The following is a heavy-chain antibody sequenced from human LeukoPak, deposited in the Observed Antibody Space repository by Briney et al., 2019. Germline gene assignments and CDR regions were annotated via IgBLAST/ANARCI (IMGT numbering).Heavy chain of an antibody. CDR1: GGSISSYY. CDR3: ARAGWQQLVLFDY. D-gene: IGHD6-13*01. Sequence: SETLSLTCTVSGGSISSYYWSWIRQPPGKGLEWIGYIYYSGSTNYNPSLKSRVTISVDTSKNQFSLKLSSVTAADTAVYYCARAGWQQLVLFDYWGQGTLVTVSS. J-gene: IGHJ4*02. V-gene: IGHV4-59*01. CDR2: IYYSGST.